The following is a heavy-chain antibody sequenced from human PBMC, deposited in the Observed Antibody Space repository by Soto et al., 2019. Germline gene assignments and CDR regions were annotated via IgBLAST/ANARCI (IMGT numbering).Heavy chain of an antibody. CDR2: ISTSGATR. V-gene: IGHV3-48*04. D-gene: IGHD3-22*01. CDR1: GFTFSTDG. Sequence: GGSLRLSCVASGFTFSTDGMNWVRQAPGKGLEWVAHISTSGATRYYADSVEGRFTISRDNAKNSLYLQMNSLRAEDTAVYYCARDSSGSYYFDYWGQGTLLTVSS. J-gene: IGHJ4*02. CDR3: ARDSSGSYYFDY.